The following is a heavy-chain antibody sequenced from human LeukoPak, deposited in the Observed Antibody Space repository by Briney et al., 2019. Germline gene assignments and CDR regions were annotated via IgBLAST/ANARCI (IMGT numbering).Heavy chain of an antibody. J-gene: IGHJ2*01. D-gene: IGHD2-2*02. CDR3: ARWGPEVGGRGYCSSTSCYSEYFDL. V-gene: IGHV4-4*09. Sequence: SETLSLTCTVSGGSISSYYWSWIRQPPGKGLEWIGYIYTSGSTNYNPSHKSRVTISVDTSKNQFSLKLSSVTAADTAVYYCARWGPEVGGRGYCSSTSCYSEYFDLWGRGTLVTVSS. CDR1: GGSISSYY. CDR2: IYTSGST.